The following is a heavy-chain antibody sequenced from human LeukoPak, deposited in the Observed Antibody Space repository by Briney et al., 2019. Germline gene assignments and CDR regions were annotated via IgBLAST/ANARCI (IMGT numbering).Heavy chain of an antibody. CDR2: INHSGST. D-gene: IGHD4-17*01. V-gene: IGHV4-34*01. CDR1: GGSFSGYY. J-gene: IGHJ4*02. CDR3: ARVAFWGDYLVPSFYFDY. Sequence: PSETLSLTCAVYGGSFSGYYWSWIRQPPGKGLEWIGEINHSGSTNYNPSLKSRVTISVDTSKNQFSLKLSSVTAADTAVYYCARVAFWGDYLVPSFYFDYWGQGTLVTVSS.